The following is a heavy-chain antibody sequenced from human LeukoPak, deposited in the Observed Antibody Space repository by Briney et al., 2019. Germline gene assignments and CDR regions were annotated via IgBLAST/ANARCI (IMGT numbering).Heavy chain of an antibody. CDR1: GGSISSSSDY. CDR2: IYCSEST. V-gene: IGHV4-39*01. D-gene: IGHD6-13*01. Sequence: SETLSLTCSVSGGSISSSSDYWGWIRQPPGKGLEWMGSIYCSESTYYNPSLRSRVTISVDTSKNQFSLKLSSVTAADTAVYYCARLNSRIAAERFFDLWGRGTLVTVSS. J-gene: IGHJ2*01. CDR3: ARLNSRIAAERFFDL.